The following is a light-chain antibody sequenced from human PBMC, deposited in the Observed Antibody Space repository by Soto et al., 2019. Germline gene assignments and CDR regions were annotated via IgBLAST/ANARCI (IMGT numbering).Light chain of an antibody. V-gene: IGKV3-15*01. CDR1: QSVSSN. J-gene: IGKJ3*01. Sequence: EIVMTQSPATLSVSPGERATLSCRASQSVSSNLAWHQQKPGQAPRLLIYGASTRATGIPARFSGSGSGTEFTLTISSLQSEDFAVYYCQQYKNWPPAFGPGTKVDFK. CDR2: GAS. CDR3: QQYKNWPPA.